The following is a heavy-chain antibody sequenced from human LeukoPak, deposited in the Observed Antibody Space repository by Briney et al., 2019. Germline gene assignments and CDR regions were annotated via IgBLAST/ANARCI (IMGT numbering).Heavy chain of an antibody. CDR2: IYYSGST. CDR3: ARGAPVVVTAIEYFQH. J-gene: IGHJ1*01. Sequence: SETLSLTCTVSGGSISSYYWSWIRQPPGKGLEWIGYIYYSGSTNYNPSLKSRVTISVDTSKNQFSLKLSSVTAADTAVYYCARGAPVVVTAIEYFQHWGQGTLVTVSS. V-gene: IGHV4-59*12. CDR1: GGSISSYY. D-gene: IGHD2-21*02.